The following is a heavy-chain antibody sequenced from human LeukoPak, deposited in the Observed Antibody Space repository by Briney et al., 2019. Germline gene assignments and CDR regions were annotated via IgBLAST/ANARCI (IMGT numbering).Heavy chain of an antibody. CDR3: ARHIYSSSWYGRYYYYMDV. CDR2: IYYSGST. CDR1: GGSISSSSYY. Sequence: PSETLSLTCTVSGGSISSSSYYWGWIRQPPGKGLEWLGSIYYSGSTYYSPSLKSRVTISVDTSKNQFSLKLSSVTAADTAVYYCARHIYSSSWYGRYYYYMDVWGKGTTVTVSS. V-gene: IGHV4-39*01. J-gene: IGHJ6*03. D-gene: IGHD6-13*01.